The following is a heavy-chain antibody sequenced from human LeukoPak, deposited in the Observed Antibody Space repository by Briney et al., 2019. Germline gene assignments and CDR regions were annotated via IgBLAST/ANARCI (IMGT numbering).Heavy chain of an antibody. CDR2: VSPYNGNT. CDR1: GYTFTSYG. Sequence: ASVKVSCKASGYTFTSYGINWLRQAPGQGLEWMGWVSPYNGNTNYAQKLQGRVTMTTDTSTSTAYMELRSLRSDDTAVYYCVVQNFRDQLLPRHWGQGTLVTVSS. V-gene: IGHV1-18*01. CDR3: VVQNFRDQLLPRH. J-gene: IGHJ4*02. D-gene: IGHD3-22*01.